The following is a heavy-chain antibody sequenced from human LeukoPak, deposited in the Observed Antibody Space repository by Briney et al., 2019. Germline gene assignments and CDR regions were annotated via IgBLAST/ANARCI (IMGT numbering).Heavy chain of an antibody. CDR1: VFTFSSYS. CDR3: ARGYNWNETFDY. V-gene: IGHV3-21*01. J-gene: IGHJ4*02. D-gene: IGHD1-20*01. CDR2: ISSSSSYI. Sequence: PGRSLRLSCAASVFTFSSYSMNWVRQAPGKGLEWVSSISSSSSYIYYADSVKGRFTISRDNAKNSLYLQMNSLRAEDTAVYYCARGYNWNETFDYWGQGTLVTVSS.